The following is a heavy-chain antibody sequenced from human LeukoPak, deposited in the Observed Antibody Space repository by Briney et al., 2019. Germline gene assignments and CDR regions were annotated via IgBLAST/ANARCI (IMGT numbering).Heavy chain of an antibody. CDR2: ISGDGSST. V-gene: IGHV3-74*01. CDR3: ARTYLVGWYFDL. CDR1: GFAFSNYW. J-gene: IGHJ2*01. D-gene: IGHD3-16*01. Sequence: GGSLRLSCAGSGFAFSNYWMHWVRQVPGKGLVWVSRISGDGSSTNYADSVKGRFTISRDNAKNTLYLQMNSLRAEDTAVYYCARTYLVGWYFDLWGRGTLVTVSS.